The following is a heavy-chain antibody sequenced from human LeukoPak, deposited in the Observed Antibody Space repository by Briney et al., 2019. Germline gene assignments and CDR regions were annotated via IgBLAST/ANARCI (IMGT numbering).Heavy chain of an antibody. J-gene: IGHJ4*02. CDR2: IIPIFGTA. V-gene: IGHV1-69*05. D-gene: IGHD5-18*01. CDR3: ARDTLWDY. CDR1: GGTFSNYA. Sequence: SVKVSCKASGGTFSNYAISWVRQAPGQGLEWMGGIIPIFGTANYAQKFQGRVTMTRDTSTSTVYMELSSLRSEDTAVYYCARDTLWDYWGQGTLVTVSS.